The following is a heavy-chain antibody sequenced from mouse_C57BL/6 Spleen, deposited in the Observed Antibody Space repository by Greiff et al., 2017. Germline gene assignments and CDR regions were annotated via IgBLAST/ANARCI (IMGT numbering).Heavy chain of an antibody. V-gene: IGHV5-6*02. CDR1: GFTFSSYG. D-gene: IGHD1-1*01. J-gene: IGHJ2*01. CDR3: ARRGLGSYYGSSYGY. CDR2: ISSGGSYT. Sequence: EVKLEESGGDLVKPGGSLKLSCAASGFTFSSYGMSWVRQTPDKRLEWVATISSGGSYTYYPDSVKGRFTISRDNAKNTLYLQMSSLKSEDTAMYYCARRGLGSYYGSSYGYWGQGTTLTVSS.